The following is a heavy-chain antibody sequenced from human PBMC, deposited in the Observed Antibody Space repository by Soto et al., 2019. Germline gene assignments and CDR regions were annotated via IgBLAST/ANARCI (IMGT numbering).Heavy chain of an antibody. CDR3: ARRIVVVTARDY. J-gene: IGHJ4*02. Sequence: QVQLVQSGAEEKKPGASVKVSCKASGYTFTSYAMHWVRQAPGQRLEWMGWINAGNGNTKYSQKFQGRVTIPRDTSARTAYMELSSLRSEDTAVYYCARRIVVVTARDYWGQGTLVTVSS. D-gene: IGHD2-21*02. CDR2: INAGNGNT. CDR1: GYTFTSYA. V-gene: IGHV1-3*05.